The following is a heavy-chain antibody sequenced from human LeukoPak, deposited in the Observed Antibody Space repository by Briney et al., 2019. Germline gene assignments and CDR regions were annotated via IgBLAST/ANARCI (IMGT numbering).Heavy chain of an antibody. J-gene: IGHJ6*02. CDR2: ISGGGGSA. D-gene: IGHD1-26*01. V-gene: IGHV3-23*01. CDR1: GFTFSSYA. CDR3: AKAVGATRGYYYSGMDV. Sequence: GGSLRLSCAASGFTFSSYAMTWVRQAPGKGLEWVSAISGGGGSAYYADSVKGRFTISRDSSMNTLYLQMNSLTAGDTAVYYCAKAVGATRGYYYSGMDVWGQGTTVTVSS.